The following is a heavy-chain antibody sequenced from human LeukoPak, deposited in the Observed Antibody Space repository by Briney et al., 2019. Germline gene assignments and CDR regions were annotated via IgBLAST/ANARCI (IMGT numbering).Heavy chain of an antibody. V-gene: IGHV4-4*07. D-gene: IGHD5/OR15-5a*01. Sequence: SETLSLTCTVSGGSISSYYWSWIRQPAGKGLEWIGRIYTSRSTNYNPSLKSRVTMSVDTSKNQFSLKLSSVTAADTAVYYCARSVGRLGPPYYYYYYYMDVWGKGTTVTVSS. CDR2: IYTSRST. CDR3: ARSVGRLGPPYYYYYYYMDV. CDR1: GGSISSYY. J-gene: IGHJ6*03.